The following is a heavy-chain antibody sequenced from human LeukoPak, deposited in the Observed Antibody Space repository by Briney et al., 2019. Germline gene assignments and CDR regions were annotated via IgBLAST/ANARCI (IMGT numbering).Heavy chain of an antibody. D-gene: IGHD3-10*01. CDR3: ARSLRVRGVPDYMDV. V-gene: IGHV3-21*04. Sequence: GGSLRLSCAASGFTFSSYSMNWVRQAPGKGLEWVSSIRSSISYIYYADTVKGRFTISRDNSKNMVYLQMNSLRAEDTAVYYCARSLRVRGVPDYMDVWGKGTTVTISS. CDR1: GFTFSSYS. J-gene: IGHJ6*03. CDR2: IRSSISYI.